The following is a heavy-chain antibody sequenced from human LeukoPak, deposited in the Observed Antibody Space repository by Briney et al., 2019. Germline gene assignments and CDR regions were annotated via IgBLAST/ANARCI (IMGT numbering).Heavy chain of an antibody. CDR3: VRDPREPANDLDY. J-gene: IGHJ4*01. CDR2: IDCGAGDT. Sequence: ASVKVSCKTSEYSFTAHYIHWVRQAPGRALQWLAYIDCGAGDTNYAQPFQGRVTVTRDKSINTAYLELSSLTFDDTAIYYCVRDPREPANDLDYWGRGTLVTVSS. CDR1: EYSFTAHY. D-gene: IGHD1-1*01. V-gene: IGHV1-2*02.